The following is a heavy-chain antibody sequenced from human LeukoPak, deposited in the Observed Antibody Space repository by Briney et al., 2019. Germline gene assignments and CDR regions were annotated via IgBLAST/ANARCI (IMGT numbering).Heavy chain of an antibody. Sequence: GGSLRLSCAASGFTFSRYGMHWVRQAPGKGLEWVAFMRYDGIDKYHADSVKGRFTISRDNSKNTVYLQMNSLRAEDTAVYYCARLDTYYDFWSGPNRSKYNWFDPWGQGTLVTVSS. CDR2: MRYDGIDK. V-gene: IGHV3-30*02. CDR1: GFTFSRYG. J-gene: IGHJ5*02. D-gene: IGHD3-3*01. CDR3: ARLDTYYDFWSGPNRSKYNWFDP.